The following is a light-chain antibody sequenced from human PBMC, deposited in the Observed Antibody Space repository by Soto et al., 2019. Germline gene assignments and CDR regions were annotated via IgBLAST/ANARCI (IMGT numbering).Light chain of an antibody. Sequence: QSALTQPPSASGSPGQSVAISCTGTSSDVGGYNFVSWYQHHPGKAPKLIIYDVTKRPSGVPDRFSGSRSGNTASLTISGLQAEDEADYYCCSYAGSYTWVFGGGTKLTVL. CDR1: SSDVGGYNF. CDR2: DVT. J-gene: IGLJ3*02. V-gene: IGLV2-11*01. CDR3: CSYAGSYTWV.